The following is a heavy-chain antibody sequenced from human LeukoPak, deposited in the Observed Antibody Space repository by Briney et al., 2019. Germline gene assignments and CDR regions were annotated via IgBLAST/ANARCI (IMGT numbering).Heavy chain of an antibody. V-gene: IGHV4-59*01. J-gene: IGHJ4*02. CDR2: IYYSGST. Sequence: SETLSLTCTVSGGSISSYYWSWIRQPPGKGLEWIGYIYYSGSTNYNPSLKSRVTISVDTSKNQFSLKLSSVTAADTAVYYCARGSLRLYYFDYWGQGTLVTVSS. D-gene: IGHD3-3*01. CDR1: GGSISSYY. CDR3: ARGSLRLYYFDY.